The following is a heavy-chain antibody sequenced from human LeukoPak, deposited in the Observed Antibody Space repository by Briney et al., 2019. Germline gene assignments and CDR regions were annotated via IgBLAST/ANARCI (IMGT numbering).Heavy chain of an antibody. Sequence: SETLSLTCAVSGGSISSGAYSWSWIRQPPGKGLEWIGYIYHSGSTFYNPSLKSRVTISVDTSKNQFSLKLSSVTAADTAVYYCARGGIVGATRVFDYWGQGTLVTVSS. J-gene: IGHJ4*02. CDR3: ARGGIVGATRVFDY. D-gene: IGHD1-26*01. CDR2: IYHSGST. V-gene: IGHV4-30-2*01. CDR1: GGSISSGAYS.